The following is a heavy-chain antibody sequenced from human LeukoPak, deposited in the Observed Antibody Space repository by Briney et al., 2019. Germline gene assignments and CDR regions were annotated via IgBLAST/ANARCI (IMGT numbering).Heavy chain of an antibody. CDR3: AREKASTTGTTDYDY. CDR2: ISSSGSTI. Sequence: GGSLRLSCATSGFTFSSYEMNWVRQAPGKGLEWVSYISSSGSTILYADSVKGRFTISRDNAKNSLFLQMNSLRAGDTAVYYCAREKASTTGTTDYDYWGQGTLVTVSS. V-gene: IGHV3-48*03. D-gene: IGHD1-1*01. J-gene: IGHJ4*02. CDR1: GFTFSSYE.